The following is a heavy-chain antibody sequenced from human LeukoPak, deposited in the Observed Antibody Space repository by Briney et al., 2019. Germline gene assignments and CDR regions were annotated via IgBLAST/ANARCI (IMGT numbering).Heavy chain of an antibody. Sequence: SVKVSCKASGGTFSSYAISWVRQAPGQGLEWMGGIIPIFGTANYAQKFQGRVTITTDESTSTAYMELSSLRSEDTAVYYCARTADYYGSGSHPAFDYWGQGTLVTVSS. CDR3: ARTADYYGSGSHPAFDY. CDR2: IIPIFGTA. J-gene: IGHJ4*02. V-gene: IGHV1-69*05. D-gene: IGHD3-10*01. CDR1: GGTFSSYA.